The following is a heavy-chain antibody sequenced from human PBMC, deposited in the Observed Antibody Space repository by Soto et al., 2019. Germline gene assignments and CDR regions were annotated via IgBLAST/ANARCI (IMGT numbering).Heavy chain of an antibody. D-gene: IGHD1-1*01. J-gene: IGHJ6*02. V-gene: IGHV1-2*02. CDR3: AREHVRPRTGAMDV. CDR1: GYSFTDYY. Sequence: VASVKVSCKASGYSFTDYYMHWVRQAPGQGLEWMGWINPYRGATNYAQRFQGRVTMTRDTSISTAYMELSRLRSDDTAVYWCAREHVRPRTGAMDVWGQGTTVTSP. CDR2: INPYRGAT.